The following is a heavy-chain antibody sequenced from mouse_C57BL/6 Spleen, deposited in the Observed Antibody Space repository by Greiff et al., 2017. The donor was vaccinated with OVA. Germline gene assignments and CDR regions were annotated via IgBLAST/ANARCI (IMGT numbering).Heavy chain of an antibody. CDR2: IYPRDGST. Sequence: VQVVESGPELVKPGASVKLSCKASGYTFTSYDINWVKQRPGQGLEWIGWIYPRDGSTKYNEKFKGKATLTVDTSSSTAYMELHSLTSEDSAVYFCALGADYYAMDYWGQGASVTVSS. CDR3: ALGADYYAMDY. V-gene: IGHV1-85*01. J-gene: IGHJ4*01. CDR1: GYTFTSYD. D-gene: IGHD4-1*01.